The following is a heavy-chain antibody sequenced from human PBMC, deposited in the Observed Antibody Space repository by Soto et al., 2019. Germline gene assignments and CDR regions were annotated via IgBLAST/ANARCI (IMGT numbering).Heavy chain of an antibody. D-gene: IGHD2-15*01. CDR3: AGGLKEPTDIGAAFAI. CDR1: GFSFCNYY. J-gene: IGHJ3*02. Sequence: PGGSLRPSCAAFGFSFCNYYMSLFRQAPGKGLEWVSYISSSSTYTDYADSVKGRFTISRDKAKNSLYPQMIGTRTEDTAVYFCAGGLKEPTDIGAAFAIWGQGTMVTVSS. V-gene: IGHV3-11*06. CDR2: ISSSSTYT.